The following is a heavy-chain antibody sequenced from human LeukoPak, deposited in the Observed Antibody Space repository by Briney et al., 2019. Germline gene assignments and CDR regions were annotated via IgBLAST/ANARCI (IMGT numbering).Heavy chain of an antibody. V-gene: IGHV5-51*01. CDR1: GYSFASSW. D-gene: IGHD2-8*01. CDR2: IYPDDSDT. CDR3: ARHGHCTNGVCYSNYYYHMDV. Sequence: GESLKISCKGSGYSFASSWIGWVRQMPGKGLGWMGIIYPDDSDTRYSPSLEGQITISVDKSVSTAYLQWSSLKASDTAVYYCARHGHCTNGVCYSNYYYHMDVWGKGTTVTVSS. J-gene: IGHJ6*03.